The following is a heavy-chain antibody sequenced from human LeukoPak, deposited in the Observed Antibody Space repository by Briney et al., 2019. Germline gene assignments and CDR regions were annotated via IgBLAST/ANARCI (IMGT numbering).Heavy chain of an antibody. J-gene: IGHJ4*02. Sequence: GGSLRLSCAASGFSVSDYSISWIRQSPGKGSEWISYVMSGRGSTNYADSVKGRFTISRDIPKNSVALQLDGLRADDTAVYFCTRERRGSYYAFESWGQGTLVTVSS. D-gene: IGHD3-16*01. CDR3: TRERRGSYYAFES. V-gene: IGHV3-11*05. CDR2: VMSGRGST. CDR1: GFSVSDYS.